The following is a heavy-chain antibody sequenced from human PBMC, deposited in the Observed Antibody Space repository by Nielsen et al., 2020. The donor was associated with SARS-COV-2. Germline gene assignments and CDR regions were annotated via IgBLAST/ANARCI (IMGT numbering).Heavy chain of an antibody. CDR2: INPNSGGT. Sequence: WLRQAPGQGLEWMGRINPNSGGTNYAQKFQGRVTMTRDTSISTAYMELRSLRSDDTAVYYCARDHSSSWYDDYYYGMDVWGQGTTVTVSS. J-gene: IGHJ6*02. V-gene: IGHV1-2*06. D-gene: IGHD6-13*01. CDR3: ARDHSSSWYDDYYYGMDV.